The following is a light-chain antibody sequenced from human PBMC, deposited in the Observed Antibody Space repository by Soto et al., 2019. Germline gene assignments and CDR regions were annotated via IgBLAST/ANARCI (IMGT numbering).Light chain of an antibody. CDR2: DVS. CDR1: SSDVGGYNR. CDR3: TSYASGSAYV. J-gene: IGLJ1*01. Sequence: LTQPPSVSGSPGQSVALSFTGNSSDVGGYNRVSWYQQAPGKAPKLLIYDVSNRPSGGSTRFSGSKSGNTASLTISGLQAEDEADYYCTSYASGSAYVFGPGTKVTVL. V-gene: IGLV2-18*02.